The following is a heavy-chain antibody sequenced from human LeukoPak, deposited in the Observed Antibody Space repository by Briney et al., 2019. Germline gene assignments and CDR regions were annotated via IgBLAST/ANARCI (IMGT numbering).Heavy chain of an antibody. Sequence: PSETLSLTCAVYGGSFSGYYWSWIRQPPGKGLEWIGEINHSGSTNYNPSLKSRVTISVDTSKNQFSLKLSSVTAADTAVYYCARVRRQQLSFDPWGQGTLVTVSS. CDR2: INHSGST. V-gene: IGHV4-34*01. J-gene: IGHJ5*02. CDR3: ARVRRQQLSFDP. D-gene: IGHD6-13*01. CDR1: GGSFSGYY.